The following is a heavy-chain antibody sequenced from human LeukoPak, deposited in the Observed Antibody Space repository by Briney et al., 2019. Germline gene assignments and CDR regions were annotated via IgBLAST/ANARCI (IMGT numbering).Heavy chain of an antibody. D-gene: IGHD3-3*01. CDR1: GGSISSYY. Sequence: PSETLYLTCTVSGGSISSYYWSWIRQPPGKGLEWIGYIYYSGSTNYNPSLKSRVTISVDTSTNQFSLKLSSVTAADTAVYYCARGYYDFWSGYYAAGGFDPWGQGTLVTVSS. J-gene: IGHJ5*02. CDR3: ARGYYDFWSGYYAAGGFDP. V-gene: IGHV4-59*01. CDR2: IYYSGST.